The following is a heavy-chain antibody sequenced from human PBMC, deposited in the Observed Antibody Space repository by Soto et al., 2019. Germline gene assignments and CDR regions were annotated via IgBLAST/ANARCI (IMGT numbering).Heavy chain of an antibody. J-gene: IGHJ6*02. CDR1: GGSITSYH. Sequence: SETLSLTCVVSGGSITSYHWSWIRQFPGKGLEWIAYTSYSGSTNYNPSLKSRVTISVDTSKNQFSLKLSSVAAADTAVYYCARSMTTVIHYYYGMDVWGQGTTVTVSS. V-gene: IGHV4-59*01. D-gene: IGHD4-17*01. CDR3: ARSMTTVIHYYYGMDV. CDR2: TSYSGST.